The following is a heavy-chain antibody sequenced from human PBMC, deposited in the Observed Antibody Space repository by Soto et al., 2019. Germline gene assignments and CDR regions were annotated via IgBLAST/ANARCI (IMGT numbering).Heavy chain of an antibody. J-gene: IGHJ6*02. D-gene: IGHD1-7*01. Sequence: SETLSLTCTLSGGSISNYYWSWIRQPAGKGLEWIGRIYTSGSPTYNPSFKRRVTMSVDTSQNHYSLKLSLVTTADTAVYYCARWRFQLATTNYYYGMDVWGQGTTVTVSS. V-gene: IGHV4-4*07. CDR2: IYTSGSP. CDR1: GGSISNYY. CDR3: ARWRFQLATTNYYYGMDV.